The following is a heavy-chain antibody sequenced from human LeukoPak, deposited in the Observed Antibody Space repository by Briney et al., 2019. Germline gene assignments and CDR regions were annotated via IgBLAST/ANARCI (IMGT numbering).Heavy chain of an antibody. V-gene: IGHV1-46*01. CDR3: ARVGKLATLRY. CDR1: GYTFTGYY. Sequence: GASVKVSCKASGYTFTGYYMHWVRQAPGQGLEWMGIINPSGGSTSYAQKFQGRVTMTRDMSTSTVYMELSSLRSEDTAVYYCARVGKLATLRYWGQGTLVTVSS. D-gene: IGHD2-15*01. CDR2: INPSGGST. J-gene: IGHJ4*02.